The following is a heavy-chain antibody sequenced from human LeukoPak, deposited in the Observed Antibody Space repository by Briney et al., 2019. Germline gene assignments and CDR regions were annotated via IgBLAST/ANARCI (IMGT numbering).Heavy chain of an antibody. CDR1: GYTCTGHH. CDR3: ARHSSPYLDS. J-gene: IGHJ4*02. Sequence: APLKYSCKAAGYTCTGHHMHRLRHAPGQGLEWMGWINPDSGGTRSAQQFQGRVTMTRDTSITTVYMELSSLASDDTAVYYCARHSSPYLDSWGQGTLVTVSS. D-gene: IGHD3-22*01. V-gene: IGHV1-2*02. CDR2: INPDSGGT.